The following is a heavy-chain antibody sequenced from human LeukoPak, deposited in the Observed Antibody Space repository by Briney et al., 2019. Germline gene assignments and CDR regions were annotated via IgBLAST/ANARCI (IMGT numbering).Heavy chain of an antibody. D-gene: IGHD2-15*01. V-gene: IGHV4-34*01. Sequence: SETLSLTCAVSGGSFSGYYWTWIRQPPGKGLEWIGEINHSGRTNYNPSLKSRVIISVDTSKNQFSLNLRFVTAADTAVYYCARPLGYCSDSRCPQSWFDPWGLGTLVTVSS. CDR1: GGSFSGYY. CDR3: ARPLGYCSDSRCPQSWFDP. J-gene: IGHJ5*02. CDR2: INHSGRT.